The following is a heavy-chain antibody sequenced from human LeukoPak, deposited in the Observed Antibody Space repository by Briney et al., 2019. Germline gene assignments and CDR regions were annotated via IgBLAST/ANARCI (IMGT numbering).Heavy chain of an antibody. CDR2: IYYSGST. CDR3: ASLEAAAGPYHNYYGMDV. V-gene: IGHV4-59*08. Sequence: SEALSLTCIVSGGSISTYSWSWMRQPPGRGLEWMGYIYYSGSTNYSPSPTRRVTISVATSKNKFSLKLSSVTAADTAVYYCASLEAAAGPYHNYYGMDVWGQGTTVTVSS. J-gene: IGHJ6*02. CDR1: GGSISTYS. D-gene: IGHD6-13*01.